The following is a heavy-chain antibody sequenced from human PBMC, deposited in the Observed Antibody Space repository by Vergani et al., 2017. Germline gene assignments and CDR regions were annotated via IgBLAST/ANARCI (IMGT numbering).Heavy chain of an antibody. J-gene: IGHJ4*02. Sequence: EVQLLESGGGLVQPGGSLRLSCAASGFTFSSYAMSWVRQAPGKGLEWVSVIYSGGSRTYYADSGKGRFTISSDNSKNTLYMKMNSLRAEDTAVYYCAKGPVVPAAIGGAFDYWGQGTLVTVSS. CDR3: AKGPVVPAAIGGAFDY. CDR1: GFTFSSYA. CDR2: IYSGGSRT. V-gene: IGHV3-23*03. D-gene: IGHD2-2*01.